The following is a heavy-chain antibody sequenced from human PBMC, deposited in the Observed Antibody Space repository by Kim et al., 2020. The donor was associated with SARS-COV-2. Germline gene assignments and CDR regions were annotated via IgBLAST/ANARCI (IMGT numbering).Heavy chain of an antibody. J-gene: IGHJ4*02. CDR3: ARGSGWAFDY. Sequence: TKYSQKFPGRVTITRDTTASTAYMELSSLRSEDTAVYYCARGSGWAFDYWGQGTLVTVAS. CDR2: T. V-gene: IGHV1-3*01. D-gene: IGHD6-19*01.